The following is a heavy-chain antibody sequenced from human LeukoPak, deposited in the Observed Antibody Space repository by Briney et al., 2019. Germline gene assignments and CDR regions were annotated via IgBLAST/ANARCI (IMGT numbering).Heavy chain of an antibody. CDR3: AKDLGSYYHSGTDY. J-gene: IGHJ4*02. Sequence: GGSLRLSCAASGFTFSSYSMNWVRQAPGKGLEWVSAISGSGGSTYYADSVKGRFTISRDNSKNTLYLQMNSLRAEDTAVYYCAKDLGSYYHSGTDYWGQGTLVTVSS. CDR2: ISGSGGST. CDR1: GFTFSSYS. V-gene: IGHV3-23*01. D-gene: IGHD1-26*01.